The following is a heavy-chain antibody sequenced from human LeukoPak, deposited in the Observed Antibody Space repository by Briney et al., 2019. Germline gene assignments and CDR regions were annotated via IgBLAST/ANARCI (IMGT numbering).Heavy chain of an antibody. CDR3: ASGTGIVGAIDYFDY. V-gene: IGHV4-61*01. D-gene: IGHD1-26*01. CDR2: IYYSGST. Sequence: SETLSLTCTVSGGSVSSGSYYWSWIRQPPGKGLEWIGYIYYSGSTNYNPSLKSRVTISVDTSKNQFSLKLSSVTAADTAVYYCASGTGIVGAIDYFDYWGQGTLVTVSS. CDR1: GGSVSSGSYY. J-gene: IGHJ4*02.